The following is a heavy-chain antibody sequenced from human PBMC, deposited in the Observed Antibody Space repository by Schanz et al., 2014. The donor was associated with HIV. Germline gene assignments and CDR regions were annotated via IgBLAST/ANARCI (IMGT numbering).Heavy chain of an antibody. CDR3: AKDPNDREKAFDY. D-gene: IGHD3-22*01. CDR1: GFSFSDYG. V-gene: IGHV3-30*18. J-gene: IGHJ4*02. Sequence: QAQLVEFGGGVVQPGTSLRLSCEGSGFSFSDYGMHWVRQAPDKGLEWVAGTSYDGRNTYYADSVKGRFTISRDNSKNTLYLQMNSLRAEDTAVYYCAKDPNDREKAFDYWGQGTLVTVSS. CDR2: TSYDGRNT.